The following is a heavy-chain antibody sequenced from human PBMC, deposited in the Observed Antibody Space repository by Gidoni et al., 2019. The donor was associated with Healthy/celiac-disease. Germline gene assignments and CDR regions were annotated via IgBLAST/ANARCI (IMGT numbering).Heavy chain of an antibody. D-gene: IGHD4-17*01. CDR2: IYWDDDK. CDR1: GFSLSTSGVG. Sequence: QITLKESGPTLVKPTQTLTLTCTFSGFSLSTSGVGVGWIRQPPGKALEWLALIYWDDDKRYSPSLKSRLTITKDTSKNQVVLTMTNMDPVDTATYYCAHSGLSTTVVTFEGSAYFDYWGQGTLVTVSS. V-gene: IGHV2-5*02. J-gene: IGHJ4*02. CDR3: AHSGLSTTVVTFEGSAYFDY.